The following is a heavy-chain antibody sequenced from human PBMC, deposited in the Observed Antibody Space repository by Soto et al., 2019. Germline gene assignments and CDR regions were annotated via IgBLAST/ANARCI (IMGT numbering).Heavy chain of an antibody. J-gene: IGHJ6*02. D-gene: IGHD3-10*01. Sequence: GGSRRLSWAASAFTLGSNGTPWSRQAPYKGLEWEGVISYDRSNKYYADSVKGRFTICRYNSKNTLYLQMNSLRAEDTAVYYCAKDNYCSGSDYNNYYYYGMDVWGQGTTVTVSS. CDR1: AFTLGSNG. CDR2: ISYDRSNK. V-gene: IGHV3-30*18. CDR3: AKDNYCSGSDYNNYYYYGMDV.